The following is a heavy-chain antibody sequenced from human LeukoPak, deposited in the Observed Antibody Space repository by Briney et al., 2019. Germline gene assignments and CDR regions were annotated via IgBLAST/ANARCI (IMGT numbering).Heavy chain of an antibody. V-gene: IGHV3-43*02. J-gene: IGHJ4*02. CDR2: ISGDGGSR. CDR3: ARESGKFDY. Sequence: PGGSLRLSCVASGLTFDDSAMHWVRQAPGKGLEWVSLISGDGGSRFYADSVKGRFTISRDNSKNSLYLQMNSLRTEDAAMYYCARESGKFDYWGQGTLVAVFS. CDR1: GLTFDDSA.